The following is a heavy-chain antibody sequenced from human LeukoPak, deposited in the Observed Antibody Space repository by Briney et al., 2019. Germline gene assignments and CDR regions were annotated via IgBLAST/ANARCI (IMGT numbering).Heavy chain of an antibody. CDR1: GYTFTGYY. J-gene: IGHJ4*02. CDR2: INPNSGGT. V-gene: IGHV1-2*02. CDR3: ASGSYFSVENFHFDY. D-gene: IGHD1-26*01. Sequence: ASVKVSCKASGYTFTGYYMHWVRQAPGQGLEWMGWINPNSGGTNYAQKFQGRVTMTRNTSISTAYMELSSLRSEDTAVYYCASGSYFSVENFHFDYWGQGTLVTVSS.